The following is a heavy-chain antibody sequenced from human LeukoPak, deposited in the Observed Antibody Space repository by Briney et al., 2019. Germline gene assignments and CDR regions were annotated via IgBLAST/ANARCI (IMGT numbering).Heavy chain of an antibody. V-gene: IGHV4-59*01. CDR1: GGAISSYY. CDR2: IYNSGNT. Sequence: SETLSLTCTVAGGAISSYYWSWIRQPAGKGLEWIGNIYNSGNTNYNPSLKSRVTIPVDTSKNQFSLKLNSVTAADTAVYYCARESGSYLWRSWLNPWGQGTLVTVSS. D-gene: IGHD3-16*01. CDR3: ARESGSYLWRSWLNP. J-gene: IGHJ5*02.